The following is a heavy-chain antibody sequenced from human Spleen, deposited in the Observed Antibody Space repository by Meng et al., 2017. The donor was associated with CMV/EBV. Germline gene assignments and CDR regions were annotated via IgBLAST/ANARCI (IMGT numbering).Heavy chain of an antibody. V-gene: IGHV3-23*03. CDR3: AKDRVGSSGWFHYFDY. J-gene: IGHJ4*02. Sequence: GESLKISCAASRFIFSRHWMTWVRQAPGKGLEWVSVIYSGGSSTYYADSVKGRFTISRDNSKNTLYLQMNSLRAEDTAVYYCAKDRVGSSGWFHYFDYWGQGTLVTVSS. D-gene: IGHD6-19*01. CDR2: IYSGGSST. CDR1: RFIFSRHW.